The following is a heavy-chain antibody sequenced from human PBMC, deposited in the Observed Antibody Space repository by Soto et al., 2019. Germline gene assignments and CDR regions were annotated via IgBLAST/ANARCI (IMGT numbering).Heavy chain of an antibody. V-gene: IGHV1-69*06. CDR2: TNGNLGTG. D-gene: IGHD3-16*01. J-gene: IGHJ4*02. CDR3: ARRDSHVYFRYFDN. CDR1: GGTFSSYP. Sequence: QVQLVQSGAEVKRPGSSVKVSCKASGGTFSSYPISWVRQAPGQGLEWMGGTNGNLGTGNYAQKFRGRLTITTDISTTTAYMELSSLTSEDTVVYYCARRDSHVYFRYFDNWGQGTLGTVSS.